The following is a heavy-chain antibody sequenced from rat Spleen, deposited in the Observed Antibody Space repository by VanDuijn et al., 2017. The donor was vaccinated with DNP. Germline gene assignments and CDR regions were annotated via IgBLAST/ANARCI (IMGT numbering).Heavy chain of an antibody. CDR3: TTDLAY. V-gene: IGHV5S10*01. J-gene: IGHJ3*01. Sequence: EVQLVESGGGLVQPGDSLKLSCAASGFTFSDYAMAWVRQSPKKGLEWVATINYDGSSTHYRDSVKGRFIFSRDNAKSSLYLQMDSLRSEDTATYYCTTDLAYWGQGTLVTVSS. CDR1: GFTFSDYA. CDR2: INYDGSST.